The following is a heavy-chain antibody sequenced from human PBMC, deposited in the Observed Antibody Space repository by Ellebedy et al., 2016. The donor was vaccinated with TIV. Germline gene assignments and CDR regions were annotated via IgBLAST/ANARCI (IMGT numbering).Heavy chain of an antibody. CDR1: GFTLTNYW. CDR3: ARAIYGASYL. V-gene: IGHV3-7*01. J-gene: IGHJ2*01. Sequence: GESLKISCTASGFTLTNYWVTWVRQAPGKGLEWVANINEDGTKKHYVDSVKGRFTISRGNAGNSLYLHMNSLGAEDTSVYYCARAIYGASYLWGRGTLVTVSS. CDR2: INEDGTKK. D-gene: IGHD4-17*01.